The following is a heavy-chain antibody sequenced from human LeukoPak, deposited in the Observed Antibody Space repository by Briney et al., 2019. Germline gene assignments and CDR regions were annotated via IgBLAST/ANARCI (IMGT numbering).Heavy chain of an antibody. D-gene: IGHD3-10*01. V-gene: IGHV4-30-4*08. J-gene: IGHJ4*02. CDR1: GGSISSGDYY. CDR2: IYYSGST. Sequence: SQTLSLTCTVSGGSISSGDYYWSWIRQPPGKGLEWIGYIYYSGSTYYNPSLKSRVTISVDTSKNQFSLKLTSVTAADTAIYYCARARGGSGTFLSIIDYWGQGTLVTVSS. CDR3: ARARGGSGTFLSIIDY.